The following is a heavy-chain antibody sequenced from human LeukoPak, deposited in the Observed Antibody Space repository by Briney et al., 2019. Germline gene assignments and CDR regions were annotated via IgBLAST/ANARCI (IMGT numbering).Heavy chain of an antibody. V-gene: IGHV3-30-3*01. J-gene: IGHJ4*02. Sequence: GGSLRLSCAASGLSFSKYAMHWVRQAPGKGLEWVAVISFDETKKYYADSVKGRFTISRDNSNNTLFLQMNSLKTEDTAVYFCARMKVIKGASLDYWGQGSLVTVSS. CDR3: ARMKVIKGASLDY. CDR2: ISFDETKK. D-gene: IGHD2/OR15-2a*01. CDR1: GLSFSKYA.